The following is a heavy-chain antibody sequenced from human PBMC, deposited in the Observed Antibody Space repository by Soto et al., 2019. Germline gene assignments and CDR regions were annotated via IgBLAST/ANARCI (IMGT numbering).Heavy chain of an antibody. CDR2: ISYDGSNE. V-gene: IGHV3-33*01. J-gene: IGHJ4*02. CDR1: GFSFSRNG. CDR3: ARDWGKYFDY. Sequence: GSLRLSCAASGFSFSRNGMHWVRQAPGKGLEWVAVISYDGSNEYYADSVKGRFTFSRDNSKNTVYLQMNSLRAEDTAVYYCARDWGKYFDYWGQGTQVTVSS. D-gene: IGHD3-16*01.